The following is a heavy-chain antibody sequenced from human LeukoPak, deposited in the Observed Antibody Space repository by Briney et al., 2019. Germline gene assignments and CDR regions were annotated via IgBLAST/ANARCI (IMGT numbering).Heavy chain of an antibody. CDR2: MSVSGGST. CDR3: AKIGAVTSPYYYGMDV. CDR1: RFTFSSSG. J-gene: IGHJ6*02. Sequence: GGSLRLSCVASRFTFSSSGMSWVRQPPGKGLQWVSAMSVSGGSTYYADSVKGRFTISRDNSKNTLYLQMNSLRAEDTAVYYCAKIGAVTSPYYYGMDVWGQGTTVTVSS. D-gene: IGHD4-17*01. V-gene: IGHV3-23*01.